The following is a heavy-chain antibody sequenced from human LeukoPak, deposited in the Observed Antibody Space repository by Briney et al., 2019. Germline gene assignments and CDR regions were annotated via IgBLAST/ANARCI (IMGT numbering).Heavy chain of an antibody. CDR1: GGSISSGSYY. CDR3: ARAPQGGGPIDAFDI. J-gene: IGHJ3*02. D-gene: IGHD1-26*01. V-gene: IGHV4-61*02. Sequence: PSETLSLTCTVSGGSISSGSYYWSWIRQPAGKGLEWIGRIYTSGSTNYNPSLKSRVTISVDTSKNQFSLKLSSVTAADTAVYYCARAPQGGGPIDAFDIWGQGTMVTVSS. CDR2: IYTSGST.